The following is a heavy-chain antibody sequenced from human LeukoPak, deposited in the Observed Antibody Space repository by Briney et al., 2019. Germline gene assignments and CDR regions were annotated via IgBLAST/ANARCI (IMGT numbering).Heavy chain of an antibody. V-gene: IGHV3-21*01. CDR2: ISSSSSDI. Sequence: PGGSLRLSCAASGFTFSSYSMNWVRQAPGKGLEWVSSISSSSSDIYYADSVEGRFTISRDNAKNSLYLQMNSLRAEDTAVYYCARDIGDYPKQDYYYYGMDVWGQGTTVTVSS. CDR3: ARDIGDYPKQDYYYYGMDV. CDR1: GFTFSSYS. J-gene: IGHJ6*02. D-gene: IGHD4-17*01.